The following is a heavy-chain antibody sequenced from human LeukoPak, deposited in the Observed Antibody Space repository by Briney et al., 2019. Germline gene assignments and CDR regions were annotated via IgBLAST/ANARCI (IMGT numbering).Heavy chain of an antibody. CDR1: GFTFSSYS. Sequence: GGSLRLSCAASGFTFSSYSMNWVRQAPGKGLEWVSVISSSSAFIYYADSVKGRFTISRDNAKNSLYLQMNSLRDEDSAVYYCARVRAAYYYGMDVWGQGTTVTVSS. CDR2: ISSSSAFI. J-gene: IGHJ6*02. V-gene: IGHV3-21*01. CDR3: ARVRAAYYYGMDV.